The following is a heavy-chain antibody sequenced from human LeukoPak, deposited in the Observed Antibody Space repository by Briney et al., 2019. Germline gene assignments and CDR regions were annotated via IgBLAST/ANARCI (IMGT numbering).Heavy chain of an antibody. CDR3: ARGGGSYGSRSFDY. J-gene: IGHJ4*02. D-gene: IGHD1-26*01. CDR1: GFTVSSNY. CDR2: ISSSGSII. Sequence: PGGSLRLSCAASGFTVSSNYMSWVRQAPGKGLEWVSYISSSGSIIYYADSVKGRFTISRDNAKNSLYLQMNSLRAEDTAVYYCARGGGSYGSRSFDYWGQGTLVTVSS. V-gene: IGHV3-11*04.